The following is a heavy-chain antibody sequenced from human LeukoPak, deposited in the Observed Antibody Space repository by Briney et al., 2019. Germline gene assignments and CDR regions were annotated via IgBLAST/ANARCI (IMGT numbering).Heavy chain of an antibody. D-gene: IGHD6-13*01. J-gene: IGHJ4*02. CDR1: GGSISSYY. CDR3: ARETAAVAIDY. CDR2: IYYSGST. V-gene: IGHV4-59*01. Sequence: SETLSLTCTVSGGSISSYYWSRIRQPPGKGLEWIGYIYYSGSTNYNPSLKSRVTISVDTSKNQFSLKLSSVTAADTAVYYCARETAAVAIDYWGQGTLVTVSS.